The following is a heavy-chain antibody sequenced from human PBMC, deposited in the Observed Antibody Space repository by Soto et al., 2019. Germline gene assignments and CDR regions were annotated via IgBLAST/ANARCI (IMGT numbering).Heavy chain of an antibody. CDR1: GFTFSSYA. D-gene: IGHD3-22*01. Sequence: EVQLLESGGGLVQPGGSLRLSCAASGFTFSSYAMSWVRQAPGKGLEWVSAISGSGGSTYYADSVKGRFTISRDNSKNTLYLQMNSLRAEDTAVYYCAKGAYYYDSSGYYSVFDYWGQGTLVTVSS. CDR3: AKGAYYYDSSGYYSVFDY. CDR2: ISGSGGST. V-gene: IGHV3-23*01. J-gene: IGHJ4*02.